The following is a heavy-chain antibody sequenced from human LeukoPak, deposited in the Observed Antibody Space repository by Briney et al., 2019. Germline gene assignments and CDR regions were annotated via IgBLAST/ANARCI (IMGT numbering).Heavy chain of an antibody. CDR1: GGSISSYY. CDR3: ARGIRGYSYGLDYYYYYMDV. D-gene: IGHD5-18*01. J-gene: IGHJ6*03. V-gene: IGHV4-59*01. Sequence: SETLSLTCTVSGGSISSYYWSWIRQPPGEGLEWIGYIYYSGSTNYNPSLKSRVTISVDTSKNQFSLKLSSVTAADTAVYYCARGIRGYSYGLDYYYYYMDVWGKGTTVTVSS. CDR2: IYYSGST.